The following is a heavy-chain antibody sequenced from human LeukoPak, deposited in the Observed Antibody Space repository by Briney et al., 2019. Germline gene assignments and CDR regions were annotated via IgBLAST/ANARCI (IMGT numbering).Heavy chain of an antibody. CDR1: GGSFSGYY. CDR3: ARGSRGP. V-gene: IGHV4-34*01. Sequence: SSETLSLTCAVYGGSFSGYYWSWIRQPPGKGLEWIGEINHSGSTNYNPSLKSRVTISVDTSKNQFSLKLSSVTAADTAVYYCARGSRGPWGQGTLVTVSS. CDR2: INHSGST. D-gene: IGHD3-10*01. J-gene: IGHJ5*02.